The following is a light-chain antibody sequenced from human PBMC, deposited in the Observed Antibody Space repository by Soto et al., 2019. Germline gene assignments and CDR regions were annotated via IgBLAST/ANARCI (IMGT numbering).Light chain of an antibody. CDR3: QQYDDPFT. CDR2: DAS. CDR1: RDIADS. J-gene: IGKJ4*01. V-gene: IGKV1-33*01. Sequence: DTQMNQSPPSLSASVGDTVPITCQASRDIADSLNWYQQRAGQAPKLLIYDASNLQSGVPARVSGSGTGTSFILTISSLQPEDFAAYFCQQYDDPFTFGGGTKVEIK.